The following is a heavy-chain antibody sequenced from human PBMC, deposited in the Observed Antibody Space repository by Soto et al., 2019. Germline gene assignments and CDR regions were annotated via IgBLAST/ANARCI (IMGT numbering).Heavy chain of an antibody. CDR3: ARDREPDGIWTFDS. Sequence: GSLRLSWAASGFTFSSYAMGWVRQAPGKGLEWVAESFSSGGTQYADSVKGRFTISRDNSRNMVFLQMNGLRVEDTALYYCARDREPDGIWTFDSWGQAALVTVSS. CDR2: SFSSGGT. D-gene: IGHD3-9*01. J-gene: IGHJ5*01. V-gene: IGHV3-23*05. CDR1: GFTFSSYA.